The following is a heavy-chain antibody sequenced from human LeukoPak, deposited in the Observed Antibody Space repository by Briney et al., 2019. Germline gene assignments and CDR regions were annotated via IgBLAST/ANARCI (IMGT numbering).Heavy chain of an antibody. D-gene: IGHD2-2*01. Sequence: GASVKVSCKTSGYTFIDYYIHWVRQAPGQGLEWVGWSNPNSGGTNYAQKFQGRVTMTRDTSISTAYMELSRLRSDDTAVYYCARGAFVVVPAAPDYWGQGTLVTVSS. J-gene: IGHJ4*02. CDR2: SNPNSGGT. CDR1: GYTFIDYY. V-gene: IGHV1-2*02. CDR3: ARGAFVVVPAAPDY.